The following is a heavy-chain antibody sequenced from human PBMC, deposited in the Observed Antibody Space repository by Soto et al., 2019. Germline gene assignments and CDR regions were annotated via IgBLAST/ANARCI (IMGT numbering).Heavy chain of an antibody. Sequence: PGGSLRLSCAASGFTFSSYAMHWARQAPGKGLEWVAVISYDGSNKYYADSVKGRFTISRDNSKNTLYLQMNSLRAEDTAVYYCARDGIVVVPAGNYYYGMDVWGQGTTVTVSS. CDR1: GFTFSSYA. CDR3: ARDGIVVVPAGNYYYGMDV. J-gene: IGHJ6*02. CDR2: ISYDGSNK. V-gene: IGHV3-30-3*01. D-gene: IGHD2-2*01.